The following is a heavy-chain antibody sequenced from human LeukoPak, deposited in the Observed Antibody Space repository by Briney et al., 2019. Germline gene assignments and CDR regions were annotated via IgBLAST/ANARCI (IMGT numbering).Heavy chain of an antibody. V-gene: IGHV3-7*03. CDR2: IKQDGSEK. CDR3: AKDLGAGARSGFD. CDR1: GFTFSSYW. Sequence: GGSLRLSCAASGFTFSSYWMSWVRQAPGKGLEWVANIKQDGSEKYYVDSVKGRFTISRDNAKNSLYLQMNSLRAEDTALYYCAKDLGAGARSGFDWGQGTLVTVSS. J-gene: IGHJ4*02. D-gene: IGHD1-26*01.